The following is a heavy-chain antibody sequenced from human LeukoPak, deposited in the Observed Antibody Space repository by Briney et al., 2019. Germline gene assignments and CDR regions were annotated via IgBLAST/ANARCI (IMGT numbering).Heavy chain of an antibody. CDR2: IYTSGST. V-gene: IGHV4-4*07. CDR3: ARLASSWYQDWYFDL. J-gene: IGHJ2*01. CDR1: GGSISSYD. D-gene: IGHD6-13*01. Sequence: SETLSLTCTVSGGSISSYDWSWIRQPAGKGLEWIGRIYTSGSTKYNPSLKSRVTMSLDTSKKQFSLKLSSVTATDTAVYYCARLASSWYQDWYFDLWGRGTLVTVSS.